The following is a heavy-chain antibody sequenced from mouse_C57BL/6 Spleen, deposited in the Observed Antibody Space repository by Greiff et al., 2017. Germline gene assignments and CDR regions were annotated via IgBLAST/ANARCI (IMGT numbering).Heavy chain of an antibody. J-gene: IGHJ2*01. CDR2: IYPGSGST. CDR3: ASPQTAQADYFDY. CDR1: GYTFTSYW. D-gene: IGHD3-2*02. Sequence: QVQLQQPGAELVKPGASVKMSCKASGYTFTSYWITWVKQRPGQGLEWIGDIYPGSGSTNYNEKFKSKATLTVYTSSSTAYMQLSSLTSEDSAVYYCASPQTAQADYFDYWGQGTTLTVSS. V-gene: IGHV1-55*01.